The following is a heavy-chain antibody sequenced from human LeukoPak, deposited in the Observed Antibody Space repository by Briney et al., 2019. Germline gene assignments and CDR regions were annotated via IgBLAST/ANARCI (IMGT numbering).Heavy chain of an antibody. CDR2: IYTSGST. V-gene: IGHV4-4*07. Sequence: SETLSLTCTVSGGSISSYYWSWIRQPAGKGLEWIGRIYTSGSTNYNPFLKSRVTMSVDTSKNQFSLKLSSVTAADTAVYYCARELRTGTSYNWFDPWGQGTLVTVSS. CDR1: GGSISSYY. D-gene: IGHD1-1*01. CDR3: ARELRTGTSYNWFDP. J-gene: IGHJ5*02.